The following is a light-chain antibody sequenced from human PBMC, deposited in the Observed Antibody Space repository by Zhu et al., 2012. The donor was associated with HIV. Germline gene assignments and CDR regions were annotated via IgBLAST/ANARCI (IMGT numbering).Light chain of an antibody. CDR2: RSS. V-gene: IGKV3-20*01. CDR1: QSVSPY. Sequence: VLTQSPVTLSLSPGEEATLSCRASQSVSPYVAWYQQKPGQAPRLLIYRSSDRAAGIPDRFSGSGSGTDFTLTISRLEPEDFAVYFCHQHGGSPHTFGQGTKLEIK. CDR3: HQHGGSPHT. J-gene: IGKJ2*01.